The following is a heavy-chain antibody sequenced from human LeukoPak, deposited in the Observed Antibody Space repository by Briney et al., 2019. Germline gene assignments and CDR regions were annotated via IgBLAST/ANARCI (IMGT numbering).Heavy chain of an antibody. Sequence: GASVKVSCKASGYTFTDYYVHWVRQAPGQGLEWMGWINPNSDGTNYAQNLKGRVTMTWDTSISTAYMALNSLTSDDTAVYYCARTPMGGRFYMDVWGKGTAVIVSS. D-gene: IGHD2-15*01. CDR1: GYTFTDYY. CDR2: INPNSDGT. J-gene: IGHJ6*03. CDR3: ARTPMGGRFYMDV. V-gene: IGHV1-2*02.